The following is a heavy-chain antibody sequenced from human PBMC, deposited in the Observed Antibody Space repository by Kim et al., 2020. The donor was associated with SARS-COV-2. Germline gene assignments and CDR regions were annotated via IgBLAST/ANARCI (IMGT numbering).Heavy chain of an antibody. V-gene: IGHV3-48*02. CDR3: ARAYDIYSSGTYHY. CDR2: VSSGSSSI. Sequence: GGSLRLSCTGTGYTFSSYSINWVRQAPGKGLEWISYVSSGSSSIHYAESVKGRFTLSRDNAKNSVYLQMNSLRDEDTAVDYCARAYDIYSSGTYHYRGQGTLVXVSS. D-gene: IGHD3-10*01. CDR1: GYTFSSYS. J-gene: IGHJ4*02.